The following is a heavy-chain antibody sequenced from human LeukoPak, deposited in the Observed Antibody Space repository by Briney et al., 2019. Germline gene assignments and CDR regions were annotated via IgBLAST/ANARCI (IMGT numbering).Heavy chain of an antibody. CDR3: AKERNYYDSSGPGYYFDY. CDR2: ISGSGGST. J-gene: IGHJ4*02. Sequence: GGSLRLFCAASGFTFSSYAMSWVRQAPGKGLEWVSAISGSGGSTYYADSVKGRFTISRDNSKNTLYLQMNSLRAEDTAVYYCAKERNYYDSSGPGYYFDYWGQGTLVTVSS. V-gene: IGHV3-23*01. CDR1: GFTFSSYA. D-gene: IGHD3-22*01.